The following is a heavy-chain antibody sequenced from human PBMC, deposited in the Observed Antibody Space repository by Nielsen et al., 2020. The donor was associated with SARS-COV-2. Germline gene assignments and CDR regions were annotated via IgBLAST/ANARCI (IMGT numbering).Heavy chain of an antibody. CDR2: ISPSNGNT. CDR3: ARPITNNYYYYYMDV. J-gene: IGHJ6*03. D-gene: IGHD1-1*01. Sequence: ASVKVSCKASGYTFTNNDITWVRQAPGQGLEWMGRISPSNGNTKYAQKFQGRVTMTRDTSTSTAYMELGSLRSDDTAVYYCARPITNNYYYYYMDVWGRGTTVTVSS. CDR1: GYTFTNND. V-gene: IGHV1-18*04.